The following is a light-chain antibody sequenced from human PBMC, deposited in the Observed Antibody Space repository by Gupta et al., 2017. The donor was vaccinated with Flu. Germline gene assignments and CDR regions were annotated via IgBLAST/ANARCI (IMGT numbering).Light chain of an antibody. CDR2: GAF. CDR1: QSVSSN. V-gene: IGKV3D-15*01. CDR3: QQYNNWPLT. J-gene: IGKJ4*01. Sequence: EIVMTQSPATLSVSPGERATLSCRASQSVSSNLAWYQQKPGQAPRLLIFGAFTRATGIPARFSGSGSGTEFTLTISSRQSEDFAVYYGQQYNNWPLTFGGGPRWRSN.